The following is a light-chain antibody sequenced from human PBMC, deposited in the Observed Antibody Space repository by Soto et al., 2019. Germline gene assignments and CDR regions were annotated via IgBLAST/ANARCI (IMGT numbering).Light chain of an antibody. J-gene: IGLJ1*01. V-gene: IGLV2-14*03. CDR3: VSYTSSTTYV. CDR2: DVA. Sequence: QSVLTQPASVSYSPGQSITISCTGTSSDVGGSNFVSWYQQHPGKPPQLIIYDVANRPSGVSNRFSGSKSGSTASLIISRLQTEDEADYYCVSYTSSTTYVFGTGTKVTVL. CDR1: SSDVGGSNF.